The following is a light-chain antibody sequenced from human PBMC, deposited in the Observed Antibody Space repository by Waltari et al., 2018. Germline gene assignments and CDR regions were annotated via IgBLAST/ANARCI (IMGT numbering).Light chain of an antibody. V-gene: IGKV1-39*01. CDR1: QSISRF. Sequence: IQMTQSPSSLSASVGDRVTITCRASQSISRFVNWYQQKPGNAPNVLIHAASTLHSGVPSRFSGSGSGTDFTLTISSLQPEDSAIYYCQQSYSFPRTFGQGTKVEIK. CDR2: AAS. J-gene: IGKJ1*01. CDR3: QQSYSFPRT.